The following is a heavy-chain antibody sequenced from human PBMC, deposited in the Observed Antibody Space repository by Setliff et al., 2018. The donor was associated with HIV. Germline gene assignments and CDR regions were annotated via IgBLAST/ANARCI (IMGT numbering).Heavy chain of an antibody. J-gene: IGHJ4*02. V-gene: IGHV4-59*01. D-gene: IGHD3-10*01. CDR1: GGSISSYY. CDR3: ARAHPSGGFDY. Sequence: SETLSLTCTVSGGSISSYYWSWIRQPPGKGLEWIGYNYNRGSTSSNPSLRSRVTISIDKSNNQFSLKLSSVTAADTAVYYCARAHPSGGFDYWGQGTLVTVSS. CDR2: NYNRGST.